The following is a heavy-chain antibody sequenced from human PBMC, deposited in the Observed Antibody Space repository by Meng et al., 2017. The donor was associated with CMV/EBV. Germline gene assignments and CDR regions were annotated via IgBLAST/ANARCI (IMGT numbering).Heavy chain of an antibody. V-gene: IGHV4-59*01. CDR2: VHSSGTT. J-gene: IGHJ4*02. CDR1: GGSISSYY. Sequence: SETLSLTCTVSGGSISSYYWSWIRQPPGKGLEWIGYVHSSGTTNYNGSLKSRVTIALDTSKNQFSLKLSSLTAADTAIYYCARGGWVQPFDYWGQGTLVTVSS. D-gene: IGHD1-1*01. CDR3: ARGGWVQPFDY.